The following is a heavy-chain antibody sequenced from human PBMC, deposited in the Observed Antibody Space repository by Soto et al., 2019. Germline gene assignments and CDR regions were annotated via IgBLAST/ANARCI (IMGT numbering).Heavy chain of an antibody. D-gene: IGHD3-3*01. Sequence: SETLSLTCTVSGGSISSYYWSWIRQPSGKGLEWIGRIYTSGSTNYNPSLKSRVTMSLDTSKTQFSLRLTSVTAADTAVYYCEGWSGYYNIDVWGQGTTVTVSS. J-gene: IGHJ6*02. CDR2: IYTSGST. CDR1: GGSISSYY. CDR3: EGWSGYYNIDV. V-gene: IGHV4-4*07.